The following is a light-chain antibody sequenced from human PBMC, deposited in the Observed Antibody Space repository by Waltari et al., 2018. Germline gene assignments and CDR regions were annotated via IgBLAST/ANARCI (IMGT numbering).Light chain of an antibody. CDR2: DAS. CDR3: QKHDSYPLT. Sequence: DIQLTQSPSFLSASVGDRVTLTCRASQGISNYLAWYQQKPGKAPKLLIYDASTLRSGVPSRFSGSGSGTEFTLTISSLQPEDFATYYCQKHDSYPLTFGGGTKVEIK. J-gene: IGKJ4*01. CDR1: QGISNY. V-gene: IGKV1-9*01.